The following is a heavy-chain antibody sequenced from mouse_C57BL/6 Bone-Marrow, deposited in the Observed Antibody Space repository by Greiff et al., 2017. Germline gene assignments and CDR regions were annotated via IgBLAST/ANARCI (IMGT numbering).Heavy chain of an antibody. CDR3: ARDDGYTWFAY. CDR2: ISDGGSYT. D-gene: IGHD2-3*01. CDR1: GFTFSSYA. V-gene: IGHV5-4*01. Sequence: EVQVVESGGGLVKPGGSLKLSCAASGFTFSSYAMSWVRQTPEKRLEWVATISDGGSYTYYPDNVKGRFTISRDNAKNNLYLQMSHLKSEDTAMYYCARDDGYTWFAYWGQGTLVTVSA. J-gene: IGHJ3*01.